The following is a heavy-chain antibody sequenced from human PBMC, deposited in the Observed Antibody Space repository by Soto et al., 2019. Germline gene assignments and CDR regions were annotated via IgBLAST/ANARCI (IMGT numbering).Heavy chain of an antibody. D-gene: IGHD2-8*02. CDR1: GFTVSPYG. CDR3: TGGVASGY. J-gene: IGHJ4*02. Sequence: QAQLVESGGGVVQPGRSLRLSCAVSGFTVSPYGMHWVRQAPGKGLEWVAVISRDGGTKYYADSVKGRFTISRDNSRNRLFLEMNSLSGDDMAVYYCTGGVASGYWGQGTLVTVSS. V-gene: IGHV3-30*03. CDR2: ISRDGGTK.